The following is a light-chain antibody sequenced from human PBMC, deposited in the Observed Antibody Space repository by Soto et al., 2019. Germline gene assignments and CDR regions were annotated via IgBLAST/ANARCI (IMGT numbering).Light chain of an antibody. CDR2: GAS. CDR1: QSVSNNY. J-gene: IGKJ5*01. Sequence: EIVLTQSPGTLSLAPMEVSTVSFMASQSVSNNYLAWYQQKPGQAPRLLIYGASNRATGIPDRFSGSGSGTDFTLTISRLEPEDFAVYYCQQRSNWPLTFGQGTRLEI. CDR3: QQRSNWPLT. V-gene: IGKV3D-20*02.